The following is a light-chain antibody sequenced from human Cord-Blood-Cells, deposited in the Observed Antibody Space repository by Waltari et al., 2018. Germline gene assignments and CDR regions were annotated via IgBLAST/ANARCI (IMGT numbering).Light chain of an antibody. J-gene: IGKJ2*01. CDR2: WAS. CDR1: QSVLYSSNNKNY. Sequence: DIVMIQSPDSLAVSLAERATINCKSSQSVLYSSNNKNYLAWYQQKPGQPPKLLIYWASTRESGVPDRFSGSGSGTDFTLTISSLQAEDVAVYYCQQYYSTPPYTFGQGTKLEIK. CDR3: QQYYSTPPYT. V-gene: IGKV4-1*01.